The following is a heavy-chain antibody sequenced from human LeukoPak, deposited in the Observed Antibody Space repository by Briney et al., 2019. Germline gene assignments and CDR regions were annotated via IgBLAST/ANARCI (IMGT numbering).Heavy chain of an antibody. D-gene: IGHD3-10*01. CDR1: GFTFSSFD. CDR3: AKNSPLWFGEGYYYYYGMDV. CDR2: IGTASDT. Sequence: PGGSLRLSCAASGFTFSSFDMHWVRQPTGQGLEWVSTIGTASDTYYPGSVKGRFTISRDNSKNTLYLQMNSLRAEDTAVYYCAKNSPLWFGEGYYYYYGMDVWGQGTTVTVSS. J-gene: IGHJ6*02. V-gene: IGHV3-13*01.